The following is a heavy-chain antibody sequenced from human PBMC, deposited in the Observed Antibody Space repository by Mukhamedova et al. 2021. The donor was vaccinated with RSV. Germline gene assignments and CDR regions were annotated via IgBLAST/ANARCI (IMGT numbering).Heavy chain of an antibody. CDR2: INHSGST. J-gene: IGHJ6*03. CDR3: ARRSHEYSSSPARPYYYYYYMDG. V-gene: IGHV4-34*01. D-gene: IGHD6-6*01. Sequence: GKGLEWIGEINHSGSTNYNPSLKSRVTISVDTSKNQFSLKLSSVTAADTAVYYCARRSHEYSSSPARPYYYYYYMDGWGKGTTV.